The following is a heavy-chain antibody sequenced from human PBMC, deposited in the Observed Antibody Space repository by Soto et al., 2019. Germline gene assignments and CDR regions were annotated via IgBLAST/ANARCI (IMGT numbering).Heavy chain of an antibody. Sequence: QVQLVQSEGGVVQPGRYLRLSCVMSGSSIRNSGMHGVRQAPGKGLEWVAMIWSDGSSKFYADSVQGRFTISRDNSMDTLYLQMTSLRPEDTAIYYCARDKGVTSLDYWGQGTLVTVSS. CDR2: IWSDGSSK. CDR3: ARDKGVTSLDY. J-gene: IGHJ4*02. D-gene: IGHD2-2*01. V-gene: IGHV3-33*01. CDR1: GSSIRNSG.